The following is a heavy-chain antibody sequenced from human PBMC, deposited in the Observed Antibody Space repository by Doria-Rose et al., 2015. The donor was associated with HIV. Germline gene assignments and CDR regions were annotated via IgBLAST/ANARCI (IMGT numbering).Heavy chain of an antibody. V-gene: IGHV2-26*01. CDR2: MFSDDER. CDR3: ARIKSSRWYHKYYFDF. D-gene: IGHD6-13*01. Sequence: QITLKESGPVLVKPTETLTLTCTVSGVSLSSPGMGVSWIRQPPGKALEWLANMFSDDERSYKTSPKSRLTISRGPSKSQVVLTMTDMDPVDTATYYCARIKSSRWYHKYYFDFWGQGTLVIVSA. J-gene: IGHJ4*02. CDR1: GVSLSSPGMG.